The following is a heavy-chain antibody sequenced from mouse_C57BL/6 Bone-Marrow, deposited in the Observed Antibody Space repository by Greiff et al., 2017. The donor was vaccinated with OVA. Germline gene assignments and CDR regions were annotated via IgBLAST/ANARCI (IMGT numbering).Heavy chain of an antibody. J-gene: IGHJ3*01. CDR2: IYPGGGYT. D-gene: IGHD2-10*01. CDR1: GYTFTNYW. V-gene: IGHV1-63*01. Sequence: QVQLKQSGAELVRPGTSVKMSCKASGYTFTNYWIGWAKQRPGHGLEWIGDIYPGGGYTNYNEKFKGKATLTADKSSSTAYMQFSSLTSEDSAIYYCAKALSYYPFAYWGQGTLVTVSA. CDR3: AKALSYYPFAY.